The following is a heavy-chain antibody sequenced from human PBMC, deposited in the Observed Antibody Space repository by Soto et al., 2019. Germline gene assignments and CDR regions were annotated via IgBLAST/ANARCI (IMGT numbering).Heavy chain of an antibody. CDR3: AGSYGSGYRAFDY. V-gene: IGHV1-69*02. J-gene: IGHJ4*02. CDR2: VNPIVSMS. CDR1: GDTFNFYS. D-gene: IGHD3-10*01. Sequence: QVQLVQSGAEVKRPGSSVKVSCKASGDTFNFYSINWVRQAPGLGLEWMGRVNPIVSMSNYAQKFQGRVTMTADKSTSTAYMELSSLRSEDTAIYDCAGSYGSGYRAFDYWGQGALVTVSS.